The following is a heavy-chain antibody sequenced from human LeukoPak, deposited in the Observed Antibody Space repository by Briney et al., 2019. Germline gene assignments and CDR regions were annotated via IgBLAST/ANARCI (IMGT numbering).Heavy chain of an antibody. V-gene: IGHV1-2*06. CDR2: INPNSGDT. Sequence: ASVKVSCKTSGDTFTGYYLHWVRQAPGQGLEWMGRINPNSGDTNFAQKFQGRVTMTRDTSISTAYMELTRLRSDDTAVYYCARDSSGPLYYFDYWGQGTLVTVSS. D-gene: IGHD3-22*01. CDR3: ARDSSGPLYYFDY. J-gene: IGHJ4*02. CDR1: GDTFTGYY.